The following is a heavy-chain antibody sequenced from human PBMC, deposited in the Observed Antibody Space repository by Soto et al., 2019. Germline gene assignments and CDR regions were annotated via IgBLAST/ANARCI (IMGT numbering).Heavy chain of an antibody. CDR2: INAGNGNT. V-gene: IGHV1-3*01. CDR1: GYTFTSYA. CDR3: ARDSSRHAPSDAFDI. Sequence: GASVKVCCKASGYTFTSYAMYWVCHAPGQRLEWMGWINAGNGNTKYSQKFQGRVTITRDTSASTAYMELSSLRSEDTAVYYCARDSSRHAPSDAFDIWGQGTMVTVSS. J-gene: IGHJ3*02.